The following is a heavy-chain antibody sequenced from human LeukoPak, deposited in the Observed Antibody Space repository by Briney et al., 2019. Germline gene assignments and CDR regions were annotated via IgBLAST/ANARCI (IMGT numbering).Heavy chain of an antibody. V-gene: IGHV4-39*01. CDR3: ARHKEWRFGH. D-gene: IGHD2-8*01. J-gene: IGHJ5*02. CDR2: VSSGGTT. Sequence: KPSETLSLTCIVSGDSITSNNYYWGWIRQSPGRGLEWIGSVSSGGTTFYNPSLKSRVTVSVDTSQDQFSLRLTSVNAADRATYFCARHKEWRFGHWAQGTLVTVSS. CDR1: GDSITSNNYY.